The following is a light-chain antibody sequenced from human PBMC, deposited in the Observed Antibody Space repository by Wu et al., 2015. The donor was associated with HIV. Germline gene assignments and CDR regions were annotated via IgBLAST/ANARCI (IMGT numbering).Light chain of an antibody. V-gene: IGKV3-15*01. Sequence: EIVMTQSPATLSVSPGETATLSCRASQTVSTKLAWYQQKPGQAPRLLIYETSTRATGVPTRFSGRGSGTAFALIISTLEPEDFAVYYCQQYGSSLTFGGGTKVQIK. CDR2: ETS. J-gene: IGKJ4*01. CDR1: QTVSTK. CDR3: QQYGSSLT.